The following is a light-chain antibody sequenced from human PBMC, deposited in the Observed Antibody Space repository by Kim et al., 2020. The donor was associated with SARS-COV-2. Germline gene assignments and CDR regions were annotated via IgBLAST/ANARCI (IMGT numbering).Light chain of an antibody. CDR2: LNSDGSH. Sequence: ASVKLTCTLSSGHSSYAIAWHQQQAEKGPRYLMKLNSDGSHSKGDGIPDRFSGSSSGAERYLPISSLQSEDEADYYCQTWGTGIWVFGGGTQLTVL. CDR1: SGHSSYA. V-gene: IGLV4-69*01. J-gene: IGLJ3*02. CDR3: QTWGTGIWV.